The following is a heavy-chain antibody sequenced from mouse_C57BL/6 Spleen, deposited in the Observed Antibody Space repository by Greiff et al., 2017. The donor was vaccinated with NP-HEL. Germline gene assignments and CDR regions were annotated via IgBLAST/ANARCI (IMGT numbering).Heavy chain of an antibody. J-gene: IGHJ4*01. V-gene: IGHV1-81*01. CDR2: IYPRSGNT. Sequence: QVQLKESGAELARPGASVKLSCKASGYTFTSYGISWVKQRTGQGLEWIGEIYPRSGNTYYNEKFKGKATLTADKSSSTAYMELRSLTSEDSAVYFCARNYPYYYAMDYWGQGTSVTVSS. D-gene: IGHD2-1*01. CDR1: GYTFTSYG. CDR3: ARNYPYYYAMDY.